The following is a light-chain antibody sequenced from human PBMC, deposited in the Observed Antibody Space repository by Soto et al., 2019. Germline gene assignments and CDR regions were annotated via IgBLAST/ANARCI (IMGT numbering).Light chain of an antibody. Sequence: IAQIPLSLSVLPVRAGSTPCKSIKSLLHSDGETDLYWYLQRPGQPPHPLIYGLPNRFSGVPARFSGSGSGTDFTLKISRVEAEDVGVYSCIQSIQLPLPFGGGTRWIS. V-gene: IGKV2D-29*01. CDR1: KSLLHSDGETD. CDR3: IQSIQLPLP. CDR2: GLP. J-gene: IGKJ4*01.